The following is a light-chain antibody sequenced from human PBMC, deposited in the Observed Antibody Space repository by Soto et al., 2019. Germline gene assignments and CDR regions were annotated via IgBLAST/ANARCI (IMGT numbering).Light chain of an antibody. Sequence: DIQMTQSPSTLSASLGDRVTITCRASQSIIPWLAWYQHKLGKAPKFLIYDASSLESGVPSRFSGSGSGTEFTLTISTLQPDDFATYYCQQYNSYPWTFGQGTKVDIK. CDR1: QSIIPW. J-gene: IGKJ1*01. CDR3: QQYNSYPWT. V-gene: IGKV1-5*01. CDR2: DAS.